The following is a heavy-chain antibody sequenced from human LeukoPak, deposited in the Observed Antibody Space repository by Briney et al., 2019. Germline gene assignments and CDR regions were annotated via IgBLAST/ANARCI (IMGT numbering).Heavy chain of an antibody. CDR3: ARPYYDFWSGYYPFDY. CDR1: GFTFSGYA. Sequence: PGGSLRLFCAASGFTFSGYAMSWVRQAPGRGLEWVSAISGSGGSTYYADSVKGRFTISRDNSKNTLYLQMNSLRAEDTAVYYCARPYYDFWSGYYPFDYWGQGTLVTVSS. CDR2: ISGSGGST. J-gene: IGHJ4*02. V-gene: IGHV3-23*01. D-gene: IGHD3-3*01.